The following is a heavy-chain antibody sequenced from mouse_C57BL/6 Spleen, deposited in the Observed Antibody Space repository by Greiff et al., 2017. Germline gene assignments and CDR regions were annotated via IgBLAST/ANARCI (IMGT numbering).Heavy chain of an antibody. Sequence: VQLQQSGPELVKPGASVKMSCKASGYTFTDYNMHWVKQSHGKSLEWIGYINPNNGGTSYNQKFKGKATLTVNKSSSTAYMELRSLTSEDSAVFFCARWGDSDYHSIDYWGQGTSLPVSS. V-gene: IGHV1-22*01. J-gene: IGHJ4*01. CDR1: GYTFTDYN. D-gene: IGHD2-12*01. CDR2: INPNNGGT. CDR3: ARWGDSDYHSIDY.